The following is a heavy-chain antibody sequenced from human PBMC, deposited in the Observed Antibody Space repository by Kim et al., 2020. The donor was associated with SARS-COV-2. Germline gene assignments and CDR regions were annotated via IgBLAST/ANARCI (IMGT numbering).Heavy chain of an antibody. CDR1: GFTFSSYA. Sequence: GGSLRLSCAASGFTFSSYAMHWVRQAPGKGLEWVAVISYDGSNKYYADSVKGRFTISRDNSKNTLYLQMNSLRAEDTAVYYCARDYSSSWKTREYYYYGMDVWGQGTTVTVSS. D-gene: IGHD6-13*01. CDR3: ARDYSSSWKTREYYYYGMDV. V-gene: IGHV3-30-3*01. CDR2: ISYDGSNK. J-gene: IGHJ6*02.